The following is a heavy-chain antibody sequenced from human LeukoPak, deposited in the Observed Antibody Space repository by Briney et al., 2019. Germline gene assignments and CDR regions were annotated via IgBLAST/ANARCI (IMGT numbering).Heavy chain of an antibody. V-gene: IGHV1-8*03. J-gene: IGHJ5*02. CDR1: GYTFTSYD. CDR2: MNPNSGNT. Sequence: GASVKVSCKASGYTFTSYDINWVRQATGQGLEWMGWMNPNSGNTGYAQKSQGRVTITRNTSISTAYMELSSLRSEDTAVYYCARETCSSTSCEFDPWGQGTLVTVSS. D-gene: IGHD2-2*01. CDR3: ARETCSSTSCEFDP.